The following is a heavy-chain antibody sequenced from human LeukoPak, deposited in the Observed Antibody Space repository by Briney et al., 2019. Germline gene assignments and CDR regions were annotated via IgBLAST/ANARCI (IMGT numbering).Heavy chain of an antibody. Sequence: GGSLRPSCVASGFTFSSYSMNWVRQAPGKGLEWVSSISSSSSYIYYADSVKGRFTISRDNAKNSLYLQMNSLRAEDTAVYYCARTYYYGSGSYWSVAGYWGQGTLVTVSS. D-gene: IGHD3-10*01. CDR3: ARTYYYGSGSYWSVAGY. V-gene: IGHV3-21*01. CDR2: ISSSSSYI. J-gene: IGHJ4*02. CDR1: GFTFSSYS.